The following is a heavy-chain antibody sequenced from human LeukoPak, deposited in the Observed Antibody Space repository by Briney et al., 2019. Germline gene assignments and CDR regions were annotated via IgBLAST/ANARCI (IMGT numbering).Heavy chain of an antibody. CDR3: ARDFREYYYDSSGYYNPQGD. V-gene: IGHV1-18*01. J-gene: IGHJ4*02. CDR1: GYTFTSYG. D-gene: IGHD3-22*01. Sequence: GASVKVSCKASGYTFTSYGISWVRQAPGQGLEWMGWISAYNGNTNYAQKLQGRVTMTTDTSTSTAYMELRSLRSDDTAVYYCARDFREYYYDSSGYYNPQGDWGQGTLVTVSS. CDR2: ISAYNGNT.